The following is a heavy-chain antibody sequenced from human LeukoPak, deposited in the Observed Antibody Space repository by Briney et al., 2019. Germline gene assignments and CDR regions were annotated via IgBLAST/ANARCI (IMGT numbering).Heavy chain of an antibody. J-gene: IGHJ4*02. CDR1: GGSFSGYY. V-gene: IGHV4-34*01. Sequence: KASETLSLTCAVYGGSFSGYYWSWIRQPPVKGLEWIGEINHSGSTNYNPSLKSRVTISVDTSKNQFSLKLSSVTAADTAVYYCARGPGSLVPAATSALGYWGQGTLVTVSS. CDR2: INHSGST. D-gene: IGHD2-2*01. CDR3: ARGPGSLVPAATSALGY.